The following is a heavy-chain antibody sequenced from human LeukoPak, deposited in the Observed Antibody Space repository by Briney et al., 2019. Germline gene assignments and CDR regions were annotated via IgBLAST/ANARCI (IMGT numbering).Heavy chain of an antibody. CDR2: IRSKAYGGTT. CDR3: WIDYYDSSGYYYEVDY. CDR1: GFTFGDYA. Sequence: GGSLRLSCTASGFTFGDYAMSWFRQAPGKGLEWVGFIRSKAYGGTTEYAASVKGRFTISRDDSKSIAYLQMNSLKTEDTAVYYCWIDYYDSSGYYYEVDYWGQGTLVTVPS. D-gene: IGHD3-22*01. J-gene: IGHJ4*02. V-gene: IGHV3-49*03.